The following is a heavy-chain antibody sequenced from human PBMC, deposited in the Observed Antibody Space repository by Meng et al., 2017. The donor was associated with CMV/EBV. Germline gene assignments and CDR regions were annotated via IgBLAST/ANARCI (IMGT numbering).Heavy chain of an antibody. J-gene: IGHJ2*01. V-gene: IGHV1-2*02. CDR2: INPNRGGT. Sequence: GLPVQSGAEVKKPWASVKVSCKASGYTFTGYYMHWVRQAPGQGLEWMGWINPNRGGTNYAQKFQGRVTMTRDTSISTAYMELSRPRSDDTAVYYCATYIGNYINWYFDLWGRGTLVTVSS. D-gene: IGHD1-7*01. CDR3: ATYIGNYINWYFDL. CDR1: GYTFTGYY.